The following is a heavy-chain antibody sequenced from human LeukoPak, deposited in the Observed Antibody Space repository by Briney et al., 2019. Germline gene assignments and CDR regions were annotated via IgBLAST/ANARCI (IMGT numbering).Heavy chain of an antibody. J-gene: IGHJ4*02. CDR1: GFTFSSYA. CDR3: AKGGSTSPNGINDY. V-gene: IGHV3-23*01. CDR2: ISGSGGST. D-gene: IGHD2-2*01. Sequence: GGSLRLSCAASGFTFSSYAMSWVRQAPGKGLEWVSAISGSGGSTYYADSVKGRFTIFRDNSKNTLYLQMNSLRAEDTAVYYCAKGGSTSPNGINDYWGQGTLVTVSS.